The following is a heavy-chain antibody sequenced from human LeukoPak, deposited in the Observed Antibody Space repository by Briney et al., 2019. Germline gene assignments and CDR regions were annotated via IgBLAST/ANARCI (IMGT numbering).Heavy chain of an antibody. CDR1: GGSISSHY. Sequence: SETLSLTCTVSGGSISSHYWGWIRQPPGKGLEWIGSIYYSGSTYYNPSLESRVTISVDTSKNHFSLKLSSVTAADTAVYYCARRGGRCSSTTCYNWFDPWGQGTLVTVSS. J-gene: IGHJ5*02. D-gene: IGHD2-2*02. V-gene: IGHV4-39*02. CDR3: ARRGGRCSSTTCYNWFDP. CDR2: IYYSGST.